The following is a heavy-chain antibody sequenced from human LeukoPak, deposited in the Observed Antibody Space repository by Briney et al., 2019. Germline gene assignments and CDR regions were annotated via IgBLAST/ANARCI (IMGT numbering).Heavy chain of an antibody. Sequence: PGGSLRLSCAASGITFSSYAVSWVRQAPGKGLAWVSAISDSGGSTQYADSVKGRFTISRDNSKNTLYLQMNSLRAEDTAVYYCAKGSSNWRDYYYFDYWGQGTLVTVSS. D-gene: IGHD6-13*01. V-gene: IGHV3-23*01. J-gene: IGHJ4*02. CDR1: GITFSSYA. CDR3: AKGSSNWRDYYYFDY. CDR2: ISDSGGST.